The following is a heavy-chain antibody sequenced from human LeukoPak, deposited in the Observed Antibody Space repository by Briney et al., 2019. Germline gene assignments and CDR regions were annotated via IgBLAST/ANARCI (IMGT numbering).Heavy chain of an antibody. CDR3: ATSGRLDISAYYSRFEY. Sequence: GGSLRLSSAAFGINFSTYRMNWVRQAPGKGLEWVSHISSRSSTIYYADTVKGRFTISRDNAKNSLYLQMNSLRDEDTAVYYCATSGRLDISAYYSRFEYWGQGTLVTVSS. D-gene: IGHD3-22*01. CDR2: ISSRSSTI. CDR1: GINFSTYR. V-gene: IGHV3-48*02. J-gene: IGHJ4*02.